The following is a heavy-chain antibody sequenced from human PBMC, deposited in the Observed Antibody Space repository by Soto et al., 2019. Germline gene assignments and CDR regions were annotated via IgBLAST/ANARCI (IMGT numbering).Heavy chain of an antibody. CDR2: ISSNSTAF. Sequence: NLLESGGGLVKPGGSLRLSCEGSGFLFSHYYMSWIRQGPEKRLELVAYISSNSTAFYYADSVKGRFTVSKDDAKKSVFLQMASVTSDDTATYYCATGDWSRTNNFDTWGQGTQVIVSA. D-gene: IGHD2-2*01. CDR1: GFLFSHYY. V-gene: IGHV3-11*01. J-gene: IGHJ5*02. CDR3: ATGDWSRTNNFDT.